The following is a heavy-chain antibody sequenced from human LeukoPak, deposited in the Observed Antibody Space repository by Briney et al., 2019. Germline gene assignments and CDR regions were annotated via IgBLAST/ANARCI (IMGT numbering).Heavy chain of an antibody. D-gene: IGHD2-8*01. CDR1: GGSFSGYY. V-gene: IGHV4-34*01. CDR2: INHSGST. CDR3: ARGFLMVYALFRFDY. Sequence: PSDTLSLTCAVYGGSFSGYYWRWIRHPPGKGLEWIGEINHSGSTNYNPSLKSRVTISVDTSKNQFSLKLSSVTAADTAVYYCARGFLMVYALFRFDYWGQGTLVTVSS. J-gene: IGHJ4*02.